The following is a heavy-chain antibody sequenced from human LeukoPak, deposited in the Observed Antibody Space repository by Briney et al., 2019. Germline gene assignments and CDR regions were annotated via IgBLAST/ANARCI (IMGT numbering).Heavy chain of an antibody. V-gene: IGHV3-23*01. D-gene: IGHD3-10*01. Sequence: GGSLRLSCAASGFTFSSYAMSWVRQAPGKGLEWVSGLTGSGGNTYYADSVKGRFTISRDNSKNTLSLQMNSLRAEDAAVYYCVKFRGIQHYNYHMDVWAKGPRSPSP. CDR1: GFTFSSYA. J-gene: IGHJ6*03. CDR3: VKFRGIQHYNYHMDV. CDR2: LTGSGGNT.